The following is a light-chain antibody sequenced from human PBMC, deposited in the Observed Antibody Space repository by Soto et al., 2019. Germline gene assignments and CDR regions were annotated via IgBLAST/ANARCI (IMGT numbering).Light chain of an antibody. J-gene: IGKJ1*01. CDR2: DAS. CDR3: QQRSDWPWT. V-gene: IGKV3-11*01. CDR1: QSVTVY. Sequence: ENVLTQSPATLSLSPGERATLSCRASQSVTVYLAWYQQKPGQAPRLLIYDASNRATGIPARFSGSGSGTDFTLTISSLEPEDFAVYCCQQRSDWPWTFGQGTKVEIK.